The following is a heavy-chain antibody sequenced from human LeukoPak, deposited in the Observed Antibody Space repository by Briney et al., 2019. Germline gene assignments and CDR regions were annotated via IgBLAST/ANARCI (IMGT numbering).Heavy chain of an antibody. Sequence: PGGSLRLSCAASGFTFGNSWVHWVRQAPGKGLVWVSLINADGTTTTYADSVKGRFTISRDNARNTVSLQMNSLTIEDTAVYYCAREGYWGQGTLVTVSS. CDR3: AREGY. J-gene: IGHJ4*02. CDR2: INADGTTT. V-gene: IGHV3-74*01. CDR1: GFTFGNSW.